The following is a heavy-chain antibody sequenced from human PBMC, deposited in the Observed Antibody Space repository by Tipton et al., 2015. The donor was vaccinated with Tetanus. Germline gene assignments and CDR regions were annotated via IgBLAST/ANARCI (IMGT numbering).Heavy chain of an antibody. J-gene: IGHJ4*02. CDR1: GASVSRSSHY. CDR2: IDYRGNT. CDR3: ASDPALMGNFDY. V-gene: IGHV4-61*01. D-gene: IGHD2-2*01. Sequence: TLSLTCSVSGASVSRSSHYWTWIRQPPGKEPEWIGYIDYRGNTYYNPSLRRRVTFSFDTSENQFSLKLTSVTAADTAVYYCASDPALMGNFDYWGQGTLVTVSS.